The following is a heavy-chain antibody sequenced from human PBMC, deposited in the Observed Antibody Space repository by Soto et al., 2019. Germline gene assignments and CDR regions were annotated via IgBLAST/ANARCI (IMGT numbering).Heavy chain of an antibody. D-gene: IGHD6-19*01. V-gene: IGHV3-23*01. J-gene: IGHJ6*02. Sequence: GGSLRLSCAASGFTFSSYAMSWVRQAPGKGLEWVSAISGSGGSTYYADSVKGRFTISRDNSKNTLYLQMNSLRAEDTAVYYCAKGTSGGSGWYKDYYYGMDVWGQGTTVTVSS. CDR3: AKGTSGGSGWYKDYYYGMDV. CDR2: ISGSGGST. CDR1: GFTFSSYA.